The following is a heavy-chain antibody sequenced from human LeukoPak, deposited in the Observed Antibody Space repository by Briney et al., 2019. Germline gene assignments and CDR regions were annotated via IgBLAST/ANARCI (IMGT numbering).Heavy chain of an antibody. V-gene: IGHV1-24*01. CDR1: GYTLTELS. CDR3: ARFSDYYGSGAYFY. J-gene: IGHJ4*02. Sequence: GASVKVSCKVSGYTLTELSMHWVRQAPGKGLEWMGGFDPEDGETIYAQKFQGRVTMTTDTSTSTAHMELRSLRSDDTAVYYCARFSDYYGSGAYFYWGQGTLVTVSS. CDR2: FDPEDGET. D-gene: IGHD3-10*01.